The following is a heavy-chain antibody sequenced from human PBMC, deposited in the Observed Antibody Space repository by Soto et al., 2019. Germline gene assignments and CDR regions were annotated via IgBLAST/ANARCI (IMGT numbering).Heavy chain of an antibody. Sequence: SETLSLTCTVSGGSVSSGSYYWSWIRQPPGKGLEWIGYIYYSGSTNYNPSLKSRVTISVDTSKNQFSLKLSSVTAADTAVYYCARQGYDILALYYYYGMDVWGQGTTVTVSS. CDR2: IYYSGST. D-gene: IGHD3-9*01. CDR3: ARQGYDILALYYYYGMDV. J-gene: IGHJ6*02. CDR1: GGSVSSGSYY. V-gene: IGHV4-61*01.